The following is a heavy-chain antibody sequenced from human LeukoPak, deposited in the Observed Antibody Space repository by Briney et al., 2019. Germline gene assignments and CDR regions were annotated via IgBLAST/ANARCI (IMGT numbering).Heavy chain of an antibody. CDR1: GGSISSYY. J-gene: IGHJ5*02. V-gene: IGHV4-59*01. D-gene: IGHD2-15*01. CDR3: ARELLGTGYNWFDP. CDR2: IYYSGST. Sequence: SETLSLTCTVSGGSISSYYWSWIRQPPGKGLEWIGYIYYSGSTNYNPSLKSRVTISVDTSKTQFSLKLSSVTAADTAVYYCARELLGTGYNWFDPWGQGTLVTVSS.